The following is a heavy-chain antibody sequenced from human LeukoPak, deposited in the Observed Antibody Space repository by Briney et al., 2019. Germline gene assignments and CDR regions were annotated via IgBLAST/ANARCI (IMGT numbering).Heavy chain of an antibody. D-gene: IGHD5-18*01. CDR3: ARASAMVREPYGMDV. Sequence: GGSLRLSCAASGFTFSSYVMHWVRQAPGKGLEWVAVIWYDGSNKYYADSVKGRYTISRDNSKNTLYLQMNSLRAEDTAVYYCARASAMVREPYGMDVWGQGTTVTVSS. CDR1: GFTFSSYV. V-gene: IGHV3-33*01. CDR2: IWYDGSNK. J-gene: IGHJ6*02.